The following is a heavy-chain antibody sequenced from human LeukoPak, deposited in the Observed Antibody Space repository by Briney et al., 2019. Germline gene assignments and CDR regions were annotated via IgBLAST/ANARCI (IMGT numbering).Heavy chain of an antibody. CDR1: GGSISSYY. D-gene: IGHD5-18*01. CDR2: IYYSGST. Sequence: SETLSLTCTVSGGSISSYYWSWIRQPPGKGLEWIGYIYYSGSTNYNPSLKSRVTISVDTSKNQFSLKLSSVTAADTAVYYCARGVLRDGYGREDAFDIWGQGTMVTVSS. J-gene: IGHJ3*02. V-gene: IGHV4-59*01. CDR3: ARGVLRDGYGREDAFDI.